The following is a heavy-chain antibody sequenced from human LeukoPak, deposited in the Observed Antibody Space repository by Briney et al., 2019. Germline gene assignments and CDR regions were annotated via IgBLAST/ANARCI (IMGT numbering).Heavy chain of an antibody. V-gene: IGHV4-30-2*01. J-gene: IGHJ3*02. D-gene: IGHD3-16*01. CDR1: GGSISSGGYS. CDR3: ARGSGKESRHPGLGDSAFDI. CDR2: INHSGST. Sequence: PSETLSLTCAVSGGSISSGGYSWSWIRQPPGKGLEWIGEINHSGSTNYNPSLKSRVTISVDTSKNQFSLKLSSVTAADTAVYYCARGSGKESRHPGLGDSAFDIWGQGTMVTVSS.